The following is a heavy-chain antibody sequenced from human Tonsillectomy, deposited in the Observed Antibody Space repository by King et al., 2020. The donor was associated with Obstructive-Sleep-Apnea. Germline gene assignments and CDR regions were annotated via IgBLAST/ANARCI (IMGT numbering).Heavy chain of an antibody. CDR2: ISNNGGTT. J-gene: IGHJ4*02. CDR3: VKEGNYYGSGSYGGN. CDR1: GFTFSSYD. V-gene: IGHV3-64D*06. D-gene: IGHD3-10*01. Sequence: VQLVESGGGVVQPGGSLRLSCSASGFTFSSYDMHWVRQTPGKGLEYISTISNNGGTTSYAGSVKGRFTISRDNSKNTPYLHMTNLRPEETAWYYCVKEGNYYGSGSYGGNWGQGTLVTVSS.